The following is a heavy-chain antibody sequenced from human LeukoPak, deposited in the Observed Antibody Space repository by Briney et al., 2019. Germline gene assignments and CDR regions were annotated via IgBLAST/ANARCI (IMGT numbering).Heavy chain of an antibody. CDR2: ISSSSSTI. J-gene: IGHJ4*02. D-gene: IGHD6-13*01. CDR1: GFTFSSYS. V-gene: IGHV3-48*04. Sequence: GSLRLSCAASGFTFSSYSMNWVRQAPGKGLEWGSYISSSSSTIYYADSVKGRFTISRDNAKNSLYLQMNSLRAEDTALYYCARDAVLRNIAAAGYFDYWGQGTLVTVSS. CDR3: ARDAVLRNIAAAGYFDY.